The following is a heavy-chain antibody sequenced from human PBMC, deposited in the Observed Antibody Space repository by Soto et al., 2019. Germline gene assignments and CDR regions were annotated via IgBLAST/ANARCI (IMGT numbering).Heavy chain of an antibody. CDR2: ISGSGGST. J-gene: IGHJ4*02. D-gene: IGHD3-3*01. CDR3: AKVVSPFPYYDFWSGSAPFDY. V-gene: IGHV3-23*01. CDR1: GFTFSSYA. Sequence: GGSLRLSCAASGFTFSSYAMSWVRQAPGKGLEWVSAISGSGGSTYYADSVKGRFTISRDNSKNTLYLQMNSLRAEDTAVYYCAKVVSPFPYYDFWSGSAPFDYWGQGTLVTVSS.